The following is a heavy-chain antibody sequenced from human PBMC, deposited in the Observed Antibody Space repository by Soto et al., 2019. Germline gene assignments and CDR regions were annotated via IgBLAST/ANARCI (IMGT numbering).Heavy chain of an antibody. Sequence: GASVKVSCKASGYTFTSQNMHCVRQAPGQGLEWMGVINPSVGSTTYAQKFQGRVTMTRDTSTSTVYMEVSSLRAEDTAVYYCAKRGPDSSGWYCYYWGQGTLVTVSS. CDR2: INPSVGST. D-gene: IGHD6-19*01. CDR1: GYTFTSQN. CDR3: AKRGPDSSGWYCYY. V-gene: IGHV1-46*01. J-gene: IGHJ4*02.